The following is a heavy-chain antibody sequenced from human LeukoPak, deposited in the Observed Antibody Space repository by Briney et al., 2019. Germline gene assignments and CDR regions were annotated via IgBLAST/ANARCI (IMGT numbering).Heavy chain of an antibody. J-gene: IGHJ6*02. CDR3: ARGEAFWSGYYHRGYYYYGMDV. Sequence: SETLSLTCTVYGGSFSGYYRSWIRQPPGKGLEWIGEINHSGSTNYNPSLKSRVTISVDTSKNQFSLKLSSVTAADTAVYYCARGEAFWSGYYHRGYYYYGMDVWGQGTTVTVSS. V-gene: IGHV4-34*01. CDR1: GGSFSGYY. D-gene: IGHD3-3*01. CDR2: INHSGST.